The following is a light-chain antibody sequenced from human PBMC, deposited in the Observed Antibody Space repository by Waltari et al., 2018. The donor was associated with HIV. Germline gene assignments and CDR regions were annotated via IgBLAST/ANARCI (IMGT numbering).Light chain of an antibody. CDR1: ARGPYKD. J-gene: IGLJ3*02. CDR2: EVP. V-gene: IGLV2-14*01. CDR3: TSYLSSATPE. Sequence: QSALAQPASVSGSPGQTITISCTGLARGPYKDVSWSQHRPGQAPKVIIYEVPNRPSGVSPRFSGSKSANTASLTISGLQFEDEADYFCTSYLSSATPEFGGGTRLTVL.